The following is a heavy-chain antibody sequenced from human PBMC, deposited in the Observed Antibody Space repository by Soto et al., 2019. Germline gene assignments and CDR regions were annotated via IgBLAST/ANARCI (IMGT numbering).Heavy chain of an antibody. Sequence: QITLKESGPPLVKPTQTLTLTCTFSGFSLSTRGVAVCWIRQPPGKALEWLALIYWDDDTRYSPSLKSRLTITKDTSKHQVVLTMINMDPVDTGTYYRAHDSSDWYGFDYWGQGTLVTVSS. D-gene: IGHD6-19*01. CDR2: IYWDDDT. CDR3: AHDSSDWYGFDY. J-gene: IGHJ4*02. CDR1: GFSLSTRGVA. V-gene: IGHV2-5*02.